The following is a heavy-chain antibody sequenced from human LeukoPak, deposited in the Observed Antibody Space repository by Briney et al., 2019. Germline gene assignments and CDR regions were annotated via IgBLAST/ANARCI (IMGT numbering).Heavy chain of an antibody. Sequence: GGSLRLSCAASGFTVSSNYMSWVRQAPGKGLEWVSVIYSGGSTYYADSVKGRFTISRDNSKNTLYLQMNSLRAEDTAVYYCARDRAVSYDSSGYYRALDIWGQGTMVTVSS. CDR1: GFTVSSNY. D-gene: IGHD3-22*01. CDR3: ARDRAVSYDSSGYYRALDI. J-gene: IGHJ3*02. CDR2: IYSGGST. V-gene: IGHV3-53*01.